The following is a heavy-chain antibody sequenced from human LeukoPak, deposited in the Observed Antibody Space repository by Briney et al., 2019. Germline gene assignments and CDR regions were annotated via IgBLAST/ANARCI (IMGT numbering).Heavy chain of an antibody. V-gene: IGHV3-48*01. CDR1: RFTFSSYS. CDR2: ISSSSSTI. Sequence: GGSLRLSCAASRFTFSSYSMNWVRQAPGKGLEWVSYISSSSSTIYYADSVKGRFTISRDNAKNSLYLQMNSLRAEDTALYYCAKDRYYGSGSCFDYWGQGTLVTVSS. J-gene: IGHJ4*02. D-gene: IGHD3-10*01. CDR3: AKDRYYGSGSCFDY.